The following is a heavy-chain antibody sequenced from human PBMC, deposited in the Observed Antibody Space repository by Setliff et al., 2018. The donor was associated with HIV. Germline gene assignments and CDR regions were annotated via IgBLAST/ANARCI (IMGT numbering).Heavy chain of an antibody. CDR2: ISSTGTYI. Sequence: PGGSLRLSCAASGFNFSSHTMNWIRQAPGKGLEWVSSISSTGTYIYYADSMKGRFTISRDNAKNSLYLQMNSLRADDTAVYYCARILSSRGIIEAYYYAMDVWGQGTTVTVSS. V-gene: IGHV3-21*01. CDR3: ARILSSRGIIEAYYYAMDV. D-gene: IGHD3-10*01. J-gene: IGHJ6*02. CDR1: GFNFSSHT.